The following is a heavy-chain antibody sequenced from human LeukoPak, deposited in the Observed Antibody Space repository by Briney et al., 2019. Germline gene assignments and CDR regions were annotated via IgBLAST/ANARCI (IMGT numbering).Heavy chain of an antibody. D-gene: IGHD5-24*01. V-gene: IGHV1-2*02. CDR3: AREGGYNSGEFDY. Sequence: ASVKVSCKASGYTFTGYYMHWVRQAPGQGLEWMGWINPNSGGTNYAQKFQGRVTMTRDTSISTAYMELSRLRSDDTAVYYCAREGGYNSGEFDYWGQGTLVTVSS. CDR1: GYTFTGYY. J-gene: IGHJ4*02. CDR2: INPNSGGT.